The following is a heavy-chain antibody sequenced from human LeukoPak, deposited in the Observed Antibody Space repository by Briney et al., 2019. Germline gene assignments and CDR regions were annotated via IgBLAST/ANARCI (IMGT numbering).Heavy chain of an antibody. J-gene: IGHJ5*02. V-gene: IGHV4-59*01. D-gene: IGHD1-14*01. Sequence: SETLSLTCTVSGGSISSYYWSWIRQPPGKGLEWIGYIYYSGSTNCNPSLKSRVTISVDTSKNQFSLKLSSVTAADTAVYYCARARSGINWFDPWGQGTLVTVSS. CDR1: GGSISSYY. CDR2: IYYSGST. CDR3: ARARSGINWFDP.